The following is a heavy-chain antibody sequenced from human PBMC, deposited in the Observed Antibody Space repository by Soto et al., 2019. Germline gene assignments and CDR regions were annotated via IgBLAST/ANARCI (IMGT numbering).Heavy chain of an antibody. J-gene: IGHJ4*02. D-gene: IGHD6-25*01. V-gene: IGHV3-48*02. CDR1: EFTFSSYS. CDR2: ISSSSSTI. Sequence: EAQLVESGGGLVQPGGSLRLSCAASEFTFSSYSMNWVRQAPGKGLEWISYISSSSSTIYYADSVRGRFTISRDNAKNSLYLQMNSLRDEDTAVYYCARDSPPGSHFDYWGQGTLVTVSS. CDR3: ARDSPPGSHFDY.